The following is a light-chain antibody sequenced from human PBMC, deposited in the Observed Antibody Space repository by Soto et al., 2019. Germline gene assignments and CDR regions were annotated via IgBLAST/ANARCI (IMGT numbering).Light chain of an antibody. V-gene: IGKV1-39*01. CDR2: GAS. Sequence: DIQMTQSPSSLSASVGDRVTITCRASQLISSFLNWYQQEPGKAPKLLIYGASSLQRGVPSRFSGGGSGTDFTLTIGSLQPEDFATYYCQQSYSTPYTFGQGLELEIK. J-gene: IGKJ2*01. CDR3: QQSYSTPYT. CDR1: QLISSF.